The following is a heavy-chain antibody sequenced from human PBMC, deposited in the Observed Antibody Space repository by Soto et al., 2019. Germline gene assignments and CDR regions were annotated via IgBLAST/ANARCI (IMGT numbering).Heavy chain of an antibody. J-gene: IGHJ5*02. CDR3: ARYSGSYSRWFDP. CDR1: GGSISSINW. CDR2: IYHSGST. V-gene: IGHV4-4*02. D-gene: IGHD1-26*01. Sequence: SETLSLTCAVSGGSISSINWWSWVRQPPGKGLEWIGEIYHSGSTNYNPSLKSRVTISVDKSKNQFSLKLSSVTAADTAVYYCARYSGSYSRWFDPWGQGTLVTVSS.